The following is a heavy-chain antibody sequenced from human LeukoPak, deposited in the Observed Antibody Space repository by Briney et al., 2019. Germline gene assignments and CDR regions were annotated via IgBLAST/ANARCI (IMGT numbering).Heavy chain of an antibody. J-gene: IGHJ3*02. Sequence: SETLSLTCTVSGGSISSSSYYWGWIRQPPGKGLEWIGSIYYSGSTYYNPSLKSRVTISVDTSKNQFSLRLSSVTAADTAVYYCARLIAVAMAAFDIWGQGTMVTVSS. CDR1: GGSISSSSYY. CDR2: IYYSGST. V-gene: IGHV4-39*01. D-gene: IGHD6-19*01. CDR3: ARLIAVAMAAFDI.